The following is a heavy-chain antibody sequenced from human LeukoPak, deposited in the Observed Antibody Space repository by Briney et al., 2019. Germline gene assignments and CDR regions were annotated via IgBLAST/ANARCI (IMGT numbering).Heavy chain of an antibody. CDR3: ARLLWWWD. Sequence: PSETLSLTCTVSGGSISSSSYYWGWIRQPPGKGLEWIGSIYYSGSTYYNPSLKSRVTISVDTSKNQFSLKLSSVTAADTAVYYCARLLWWWDWGQGTLVTVSS. J-gene: IGHJ4*02. V-gene: IGHV4-39*01. CDR1: GGSISSSSYY. CDR2: IYYSGST. D-gene: IGHD2-21*01.